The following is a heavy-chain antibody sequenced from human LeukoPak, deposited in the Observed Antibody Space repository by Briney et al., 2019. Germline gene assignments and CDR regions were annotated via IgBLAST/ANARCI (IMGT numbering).Heavy chain of an antibody. CDR2: ISYTGSTNYNASSGST. Sequence: SETLSLTGTASGGSISIDYCSWIRQPPGKGLEWIAYISYTGSTNYNASSGSTNYNPSLKSRVTISMDTSKNQFSLNLRSVTAADTAVYYFASNRVATLCGNFHYWGQGALVTVSS. CDR1: GGSISIDY. D-gene: IGHD5-12*01. J-gene: IGHJ4*02. V-gene: IGHV4-59*01. CDR3: ASNRVATLCGNFHY.